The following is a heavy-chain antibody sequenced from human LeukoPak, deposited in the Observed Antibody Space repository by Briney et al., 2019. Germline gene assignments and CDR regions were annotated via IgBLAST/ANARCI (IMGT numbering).Heavy chain of an antibody. J-gene: IGHJ4*02. Sequence: ASVKVSCKTSGFTFTSSAVQWVRQARGQRLEWIGWIVVGSGNTNYAQKFQERVTIIRDMSTSAAYMELSSLRFEDTAVYYCAADRALDSSGYPYYFDYWGQGTLVTVSS. V-gene: IGHV1-58*01. CDR2: IVVGSGNT. D-gene: IGHD3-22*01. CDR1: GFTFTSSA. CDR3: AADRALDSSGYPYYFDY.